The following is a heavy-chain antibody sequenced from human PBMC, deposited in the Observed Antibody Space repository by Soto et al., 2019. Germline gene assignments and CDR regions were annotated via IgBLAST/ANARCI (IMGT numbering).Heavy chain of an antibody. Sequence: GGSLRLSCAASGFTFSSYAMHWVRQAPGKGLEWVAVISYDGSNKYYADSVKGRFTISRDNSKNTLYLQMNSLRAEDTAVYYCARVGGWYVDYWGQGTLVTVSS. V-gene: IGHV3-30-3*01. D-gene: IGHD6-19*01. CDR3: ARVGGWYVDY. J-gene: IGHJ4*02. CDR1: GFTFSSYA. CDR2: ISYDGSNK.